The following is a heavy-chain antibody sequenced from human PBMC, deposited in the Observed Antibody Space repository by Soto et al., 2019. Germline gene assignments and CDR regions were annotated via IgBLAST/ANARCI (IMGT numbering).Heavy chain of an antibody. V-gene: IGHV1-8*01. Sequence: QVLLVQSGADVKKPGASVKVSCKTSGYTFTEFDINWGRQAPGQGGEWMGRMNTNTGNTGYAQKFQGRVTMTRDTSISTAYMELRRLRSEDTAVYYCARVVRFCGGHAGYWGQGTLVTVSS. J-gene: IGHJ4*02. CDR3: ARVVRFCGGHAGY. CDR2: MNTNTGNT. CDR1: GYTFTEFD. D-gene: IGHD2-21*01.